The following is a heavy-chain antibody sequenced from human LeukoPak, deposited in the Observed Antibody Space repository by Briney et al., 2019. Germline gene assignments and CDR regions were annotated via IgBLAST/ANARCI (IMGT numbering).Heavy chain of an antibody. D-gene: IGHD3-10*01. CDR2: IYYSGST. J-gene: IGHJ6*03. Sequence: PSETLSLTCTVSGGSISSSSYYWGWIRQPPGKGLEWIGSIYYSGSTYYNPSLKSRVTISVDTSKNQFSLKLSSVTAADTAVYYCARVPYGNYHYYYMDVWGKGTTVTVSS. CDR1: GGSISSSSYY. CDR3: ARVPYGNYHYYYMDV. V-gene: IGHV4-39*01.